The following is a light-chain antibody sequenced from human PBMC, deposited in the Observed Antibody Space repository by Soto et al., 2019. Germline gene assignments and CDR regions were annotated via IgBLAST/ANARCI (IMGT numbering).Light chain of an antibody. CDR2: VAS. V-gene: IGKV3-15*01. Sequence: EIVMTQSTATLSVSPGERATLSCRASQSVSRNLAWYQQKPGQTPKLLIYVASTRATGIPARFSGSGSGTEFTLTISSLQSEDFAVYYCQQYNVWPLTFGGGTKVEFK. CDR3: QQYNVWPLT. CDR1: QSVSRN. J-gene: IGKJ4*01.